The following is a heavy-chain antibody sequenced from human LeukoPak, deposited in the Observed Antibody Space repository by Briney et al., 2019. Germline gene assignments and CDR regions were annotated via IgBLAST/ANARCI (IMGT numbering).Heavy chain of an antibody. J-gene: IGHJ4*02. D-gene: IGHD6-19*01. Sequence: PGGSLRLSCAASGFTFSSYARHWVRQAPGKGLEWMAVISYDGSNKYYADSVKGRFTISRDNSKNTLYLQMNSLRAEDTAVYYCARDRGAVAAFDYWGQGTLVTVSS. CDR1: GFTFSSYA. CDR2: ISYDGSNK. CDR3: ARDRGAVAAFDY. V-gene: IGHV3-30-3*01.